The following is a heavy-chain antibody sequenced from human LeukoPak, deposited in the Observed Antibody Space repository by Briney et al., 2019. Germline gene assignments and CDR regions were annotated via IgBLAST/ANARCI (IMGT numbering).Heavy chain of an antibody. Sequence: PGGSLRLSRAASGCTLRSFAMSWVREAPEKGLEWVSSLSGGTANTYYADAVKGRFTISRDNSTDTQFLQMNSLRVDDTARYHCVKGCRQGDGSSNSMFFDYWGQGTLVTVSS. CDR1: GCTLRSFA. J-gene: IGHJ4*02. V-gene: IGHV3-23*01. CDR3: VKGCRQGDGSSNSMFFDY. CDR2: LSGGTANT. D-gene: IGHD6-13*01.